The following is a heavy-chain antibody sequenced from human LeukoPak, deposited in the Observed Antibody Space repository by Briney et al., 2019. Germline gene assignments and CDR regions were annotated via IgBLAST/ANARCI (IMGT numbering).Heavy chain of an antibody. CDR3: ARVDYGSGSYRFDP. CDR1: GGSISNYY. Sequence: SENLSLTCTVSGGSISNYYWSWIRQPPGKGLEWIGYIYYSGSTNYNPSLKSRVTISVDTSKNQFSLKLSSVTAADTAVYYCARVDYGSGSYRFDPWGQGTLVTVSS. D-gene: IGHD3-10*01. V-gene: IGHV4-59*01. J-gene: IGHJ5*02. CDR2: IYYSGST.